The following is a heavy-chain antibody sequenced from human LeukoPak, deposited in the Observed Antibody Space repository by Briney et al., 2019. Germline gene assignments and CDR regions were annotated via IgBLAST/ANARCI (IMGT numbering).Heavy chain of an antibody. V-gene: IGHV3-30*02. CDR2: IRYEGSNK. Sequence: GGSLRLSCAASGFTFSDTWMHWVRQAPGKGLEWVAFIRYEGSNKHYADSVKGRFTISRDNSKNTLYLQMNSLRAEDTAVYYCAKDGPSPDSSGYLIGGGFDYWGQGTLVTVSS. D-gene: IGHD3-22*01. J-gene: IGHJ4*02. CDR3: AKDGPSPDSSGYLIGGGFDY. CDR1: GFTFSDTW.